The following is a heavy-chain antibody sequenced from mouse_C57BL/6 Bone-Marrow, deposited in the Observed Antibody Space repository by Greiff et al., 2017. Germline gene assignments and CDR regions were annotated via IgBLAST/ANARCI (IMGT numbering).Heavy chain of an antibody. Sequence: QVQLKQSGPELVKPGASVKLSCKASGYTFTSYDINWVKQRPGQGLEWIGWIYPRDGSTKYTEKLKGKATLTVDTASSTAYMELHSLTSEDSAVYFCSRLEFDGSSGDWYFDVWGTGTTVTVSS. CDR3: SRLEFDGSSGDWYFDV. D-gene: IGHD1-1*01. CDR2: IYPRDGST. J-gene: IGHJ1*03. V-gene: IGHV1-85*01. CDR1: GYTFTSYD.